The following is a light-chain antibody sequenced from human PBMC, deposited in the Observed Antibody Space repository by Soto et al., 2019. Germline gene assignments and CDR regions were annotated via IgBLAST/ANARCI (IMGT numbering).Light chain of an antibody. CDR2: AAS. Sequence: DIQMTQSPSSLSASVGDRVTITCRASQSISNNLNWYHQKPGKPPKLLIFAASTLQSGVPSRFSGGGSGTEFTLTISSLQSEDFATYYCQQSYSTPRTFGQGTKVDIK. V-gene: IGKV1-39*01. J-gene: IGKJ1*01. CDR3: QQSYSTPRT. CDR1: QSISNN.